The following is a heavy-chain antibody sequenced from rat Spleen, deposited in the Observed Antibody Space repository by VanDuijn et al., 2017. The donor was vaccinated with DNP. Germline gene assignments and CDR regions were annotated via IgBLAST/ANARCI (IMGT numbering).Heavy chain of an antibody. V-gene: IGHV2-72*01. Sequence: QVQLEESGPGLMQPSETLSLTCTVSEFSLTSNGVGWVRQPLGKGLVWMGRIRSGGTTDYNSALKPRLSISRDTSKSQVFLKMSSLQTEDTAIYFCTRGGGAMDAWGQGVMVTVSS. CDR1: EFSLTSNG. CDR3: TRGGGAMDA. D-gene: IGHD1-3*01. CDR2: IRSGGTT. J-gene: IGHJ2*01.